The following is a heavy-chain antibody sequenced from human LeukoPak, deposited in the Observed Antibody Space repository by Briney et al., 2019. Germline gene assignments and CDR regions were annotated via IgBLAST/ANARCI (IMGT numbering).Heavy chain of an antibody. V-gene: IGHV1-2*02. J-gene: IGHJ6*03. CDR3: ARDPSTSFLSRGYYSYHMDV. CDR1: EYTFTGYH. CDR2: INPNSGGT. D-gene: IGHD6-6*01. Sequence: ASVKVSCKAFEYTFTGYHIHWIRQAPGQGLEWMGWINPNSGGTKYAHKFQGRVTVTRDTSISTVYMELTTLRSDDTAVYYCARDPSTSFLSRGYYSYHMDVWGKGTTVTVSS.